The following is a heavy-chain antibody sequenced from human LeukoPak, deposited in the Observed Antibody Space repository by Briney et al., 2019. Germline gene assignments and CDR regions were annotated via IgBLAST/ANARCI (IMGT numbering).Heavy chain of an antibody. CDR3: AKTNDYDFWSGYYGGMFDY. J-gene: IGHJ4*02. V-gene: IGHV1-18*01. Sequence: ASVKVSCKASGYTFTSYAISWVRQAPGQGREWMGWISAYNGNTNYAQKLQGRVTMTTDKSTSTAYMELRSLRSDDTAVYYCAKTNDYDFWSGYYGGMFDYWGQGTLVSVSS. D-gene: IGHD3-3*01. CDR2: ISAYNGNT. CDR1: GYTFTSYA.